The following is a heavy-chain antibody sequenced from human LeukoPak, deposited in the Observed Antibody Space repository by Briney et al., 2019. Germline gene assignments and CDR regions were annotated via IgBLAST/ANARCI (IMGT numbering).Heavy chain of an antibody. J-gene: IGHJ3*02. CDR2: TYYRTNLYH. Sequence: SQTLSLTCAISGDSISSNSAAWNWLRQSPARGLEWQGRTYYRTNLYHDYEVPVNIRITINQDTSKHQFSLQLTSVTAEDTAVYYCARERVDYVWASYRIDAFDIWGQGTMVTVSS. CDR3: ARERVDYVWASYRIDAFDI. V-gene: IGHV6-1*01. D-gene: IGHD3-16*02. CDR1: GDSISSNSAA.